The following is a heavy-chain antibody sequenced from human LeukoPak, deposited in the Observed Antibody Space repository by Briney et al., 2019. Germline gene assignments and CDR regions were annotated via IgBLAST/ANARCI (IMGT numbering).Heavy chain of an antibody. V-gene: IGHV3-30-3*01. D-gene: IGHD6-13*01. CDR2: LSYDGSNK. Sequence: GGSLRLSCAASGFTFSSYTMHWGRQAPGKGLGWVAVLSYDGSNKYYADFGKGRFPIPRDNSKNTLYLQMNSQRAEDTAVYYCARGKYSSSWAPFDYWGQGTLVTVSS. CDR3: ARGKYSSSWAPFDY. CDR1: GFTFSSYT. J-gene: IGHJ4*02.